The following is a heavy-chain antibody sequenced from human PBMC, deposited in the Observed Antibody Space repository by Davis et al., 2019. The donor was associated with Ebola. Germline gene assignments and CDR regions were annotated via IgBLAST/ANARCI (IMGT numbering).Heavy chain of an antibody. V-gene: IGHV5-51*01. J-gene: IGHJ4*02. CDR1: GYRFSSYW. CDR2: IYPGDSDT. Sequence: GESLKISCQGSGYRFSSYWIGWVRQMPGKGLKWMGIIYPGDSDTRYSPSFQGQVTISADKSISTAYLQWSSLKASDTAMYYCARQSCSGGSCYSAQWGQGTLVTVSS. CDR3: ARQSCSGGSCYSAQ. D-gene: IGHD2-15*01.